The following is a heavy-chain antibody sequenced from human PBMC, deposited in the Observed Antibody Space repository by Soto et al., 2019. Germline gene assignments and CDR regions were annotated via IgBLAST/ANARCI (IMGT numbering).Heavy chain of an antibody. V-gene: IGHV5-51*01. CDR2: IYPGDSDT. CDR3: ARSSEFWSVSYYYGMEV. CDR1: GYTFTTYW. Sequence: EVQLVQSAAEVKKPGESLTISCKGSGYTFTTYWIDWVRQMPGKGLEWMGMIYPGDSDTKYSPSFQGQITMSVDKTTNAAYLQWSSLSAANTAIYYGARSSEFWSVSYYYGMEVWGQGTTVTVSS. J-gene: IGHJ6*02. D-gene: IGHD3-3*01.